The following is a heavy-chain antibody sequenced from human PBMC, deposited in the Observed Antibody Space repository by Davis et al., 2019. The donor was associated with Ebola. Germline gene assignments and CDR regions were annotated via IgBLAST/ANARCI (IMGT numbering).Heavy chain of an antibody. CDR2: ISYDGSDK. CDR3: AKDGTSSRGSHAFDI. Sequence: GESLKISCAVSGFTFRNYALHWVRQAPGKGLEWVALISYDGSDKYYADSVKSRFTISRDNAKNTLYLQMNSLRADDTAVYYCAKDGTSSRGSHAFDIWGQGTLVTVSS. J-gene: IGHJ4*02. CDR1: GFTFRNYA. V-gene: IGHV3-30*07. D-gene: IGHD6-6*01.